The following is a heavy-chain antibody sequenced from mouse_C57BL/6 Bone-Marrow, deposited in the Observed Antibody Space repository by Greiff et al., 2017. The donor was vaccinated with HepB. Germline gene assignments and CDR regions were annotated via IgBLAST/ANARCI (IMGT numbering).Heavy chain of an antibody. CDR2: ISDGGSYT. CDR3: ARDPAGTRFAY. D-gene: IGHD4-1*01. CDR1: GFTFSSYA. J-gene: IGHJ3*01. V-gene: IGHV5-4*01. Sequence: EVKLMESGGGLVKPGGSLKLSCAASGFTFSSYAMSWVRQTPEKRLEWVATISDGGSYTYYPDNVKGRFTISRDNAKNNLYLQMSHLKSEDTAMYYCARDPAGTRFAYWGQGTLVTVSA.